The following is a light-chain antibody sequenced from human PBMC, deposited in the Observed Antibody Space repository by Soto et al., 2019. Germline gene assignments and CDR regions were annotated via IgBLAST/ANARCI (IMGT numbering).Light chain of an antibody. Sequence: QSVLPQTPSVSGTPGQTVTISCSGSSSNIGRNYVYWYQQLPGAAPKLLMYSHNIRPSGVPDRFSASTSSTSASLVISGLRAEDEADSHCATWGDEVSGVVFGGGTKLTVL. J-gene: IGLJ2*01. CDR3: ATWGDEVSGVV. CDR1: SSNIGRNY. V-gene: IGLV1-47*02. CDR2: SHN.